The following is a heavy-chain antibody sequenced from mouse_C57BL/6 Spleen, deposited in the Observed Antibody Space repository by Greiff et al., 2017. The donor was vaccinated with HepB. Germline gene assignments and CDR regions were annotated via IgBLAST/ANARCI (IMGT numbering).Heavy chain of an antibody. J-gene: IGHJ1*03. Sequence: QVQLQQPGAELVKPGASVKLSCKASGYTFTRYWMHWVKQRPGPGLEWIGMIHPNSGSTNYNEKFKSKATLTVDKSSSTAYMQLSSLTSEDASVYYFSRLSDVYWYVDVWGTGTTVTVSS. V-gene: IGHV1-64*01. CDR1: GYTFTRYW. CDR3: SRLSDVYWYVDV. CDR2: IHPNSGST.